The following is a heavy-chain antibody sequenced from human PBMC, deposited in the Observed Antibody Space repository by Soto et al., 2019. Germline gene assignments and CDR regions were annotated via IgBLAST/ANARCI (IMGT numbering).Heavy chain of an antibody. CDR3: AREGPAPYYYYGMDV. V-gene: IGHV1-18*01. CDR1: GYSFTTYG. CDR2: ISGYNGNT. Sequence: QVQLVQSRGEGKKPGASVKVSCKTSGYSFTTYGISWVRQAPGQGLEWMGWISGYNGNTNYAQNLQGRVTRTTDTSTSTAYMELRSLRSDDTAVYYCAREGPAPYYYYGMDVWGQGSTVTVSS. J-gene: IGHJ6*02.